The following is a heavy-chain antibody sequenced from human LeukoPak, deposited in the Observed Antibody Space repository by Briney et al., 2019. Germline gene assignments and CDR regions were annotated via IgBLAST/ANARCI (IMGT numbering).Heavy chain of an antibody. CDR1: GGSISSYY. V-gene: IGHV4-59*08. Sequence: SETLSLTCTVSGGSISSYYWSWIRQPPGRGLEWIGYIYYSGSTYYNPSLKSRVTISVDTSKNQFSLKLSSVTAADTAVYYCARAGVGMYYDFWSGYYTQSAFDIWGQGTMVTVSS. D-gene: IGHD3-3*01. CDR2: IYYSGST. CDR3: ARAGVGMYYDFWSGYYTQSAFDI. J-gene: IGHJ3*02.